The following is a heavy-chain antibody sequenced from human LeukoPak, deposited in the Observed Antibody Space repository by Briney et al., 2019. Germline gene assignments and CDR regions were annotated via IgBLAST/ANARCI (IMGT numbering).Heavy chain of an antibody. D-gene: IGHD5-18*01. CDR1: GYTFTNNA. Sequence: ASVKASCKTSGYTFTNNAINWVRQAPGQGLEWMGWINTNTGNPSYAQAFFTGRYVFSLDTSASTAYLQINGLKADDTAVYYCGRDPKLGIRGYTYGYIDHWGQGTLLTVAS. J-gene: IGHJ4*02. CDR3: GRDPKLGIRGYTYGYIDH. V-gene: IGHV7-4-1*02. CDR2: INTNTGNP.